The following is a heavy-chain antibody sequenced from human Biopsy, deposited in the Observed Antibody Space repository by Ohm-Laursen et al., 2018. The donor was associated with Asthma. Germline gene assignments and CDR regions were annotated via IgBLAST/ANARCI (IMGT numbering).Heavy chain of an antibody. CDR3: ARHWDWGSFFDY. CDR1: GGSMSSSSYY. Sequence: GTLSLTCTVSGGSMSSSSYYWGWIRQPPGKGLEWMGSISYTGSAYPNPSLKSRVTISVDTSKNHFPLNLSLLSAADTAVYYCARHWDWGSFFDYWGQGTPVTVSS. V-gene: IGHV4-39*01. J-gene: IGHJ4*02. D-gene: IGHD7-27*01. CDR2: ISYTGSA.